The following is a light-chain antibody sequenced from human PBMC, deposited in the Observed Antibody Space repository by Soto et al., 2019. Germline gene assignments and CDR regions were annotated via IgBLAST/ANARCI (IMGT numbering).Light chain of an antibody. CDR3: QQYNVDTWT. CDR1: QSISSW. CDR2: KAS. V-gene: IGKV1-5*03. Sequence: DIQMTQSPSTLSASVGDRVTITCWASQSISSWLAWYQQKPGKAPKLLIYKASSLESGVPSRFSGSGSGTEFTLTISSLQPDDFATYYCQQYNVDTWTFGQGTKVEIK. J-gene: IGKJ1*01.